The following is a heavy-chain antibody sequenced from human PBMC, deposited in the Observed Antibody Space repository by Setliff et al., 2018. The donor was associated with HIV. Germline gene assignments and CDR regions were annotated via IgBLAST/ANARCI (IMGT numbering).Heavy chain of an antibody. V-gene: IGHV3-74*01. Sequence: GSLRLSCTASGFTFSSYWMHWVRQALGKGLVWVSHLISDGRDTYYADSVKGRFTISRDNARNTLYLQMNSLGADDTAVYYCARGGCSSTSCLDHWGQGTLVTVSS. CDR1: GFTFSSYW. J-gene: IGHJ4*02. D-gene: IGHD2-2*01. CDR3: ARGGCSSTSCLDH. CDR2: LISDGRDT.